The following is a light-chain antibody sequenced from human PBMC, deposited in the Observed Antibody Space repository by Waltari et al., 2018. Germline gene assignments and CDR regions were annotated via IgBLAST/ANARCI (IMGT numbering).Light chain of an antibody. CDR1: QSIDTW. J-gene: IGKJ2*01. CDR3: QQYNSYSHT. V-gene: IGKV1-5*03. CDR2: KAS. Sequence: EIQMTQSPSILSASVGDRVTLTRRASQSIDTWLAWYQQKPGKAPELLISKASTLESGVPSRFSGRGSGTEFTLTISGLQPDDFATYYCQQYNSYSHTFGPGTKLEI.